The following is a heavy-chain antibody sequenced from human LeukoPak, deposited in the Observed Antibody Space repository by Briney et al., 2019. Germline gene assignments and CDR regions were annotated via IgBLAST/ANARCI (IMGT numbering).Heavy chain of an antibody. CDR3: ARAWSSGWGP. J-gene: IGHJ5*02. CDR2: IYTSGSA. CDR1: GGSISSGSYY. V-gene: IGHV4-61*02. D-gene: IGHD6-19*01. Sequence: SETLSLTCTVSGGSISSGSYYWSWIRQPAGKGLEWIGRIYTSGSANYNPSLKSRVTISVDTSKNQFSLKLSSVTAADTAVYYCARAWSSGWGPWGQGTLVTVSS.